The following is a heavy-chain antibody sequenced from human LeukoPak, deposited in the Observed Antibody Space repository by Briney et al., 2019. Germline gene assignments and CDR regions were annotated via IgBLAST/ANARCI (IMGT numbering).Heavy chain of an antibody. Sequence: GGSLRLSCAASGFTFSSYSMNWVRQAPGKGLEWVSYISSSSSTIYYADSVKGRFTISRDSAKNSLYLQMNSLRDEDTAVYYCARDLVVVTASWFDPWGQGTLVTVSS. D-gene: IGHD2-21*02. CDR2: ISSSSSTI. CDR3: ARDLVVVTASWFDP. J-gene: IGHJ5*02. CDR1: GFTFSSYS. V-gene: IGHV3-48*02.